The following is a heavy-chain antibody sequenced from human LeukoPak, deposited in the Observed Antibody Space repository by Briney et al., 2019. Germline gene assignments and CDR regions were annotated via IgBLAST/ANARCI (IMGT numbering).Heavy chain of an antibody. CDR3: ATDGGGGQWYFDY. CDR2: FDPEDGET. CDR1: GYTLTELS. Sequence: GASVKVSCKVSGYTLTELSMHWVRQAPGKGLEWMGGFDPEDGETIYAQKFQGRVTMTEDTSTDTAYMELSSLRSEDTAVYYGATDGGGGQWYFDYWGQGTLVTVSS. V-gene: IGHV1-24*01. J-gene: IGHJ4*02. D-gene: IGHD6-19*01.